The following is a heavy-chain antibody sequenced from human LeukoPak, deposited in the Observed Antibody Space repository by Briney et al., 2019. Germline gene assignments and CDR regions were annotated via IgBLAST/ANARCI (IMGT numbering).Heavy chain of an antibody. CDR2: ISGSGGST. D-gene: IGHD6-19*01. V-gene: IGHV3-23*01. CDR1: GFTFSSYA. CDR3: AKGDLSGWYGDY. J-gene: IGHJ4*02. Sequence: GSLRLSCAASGFTFSSYAMSWVRQAPGKGLEWVSAISGSGGSTYYADSVKGRFTISRDNSKNTLYLQMNSLRAEDTAVYYCAKGDLSGWYGDYWGQGTLVTVSS.